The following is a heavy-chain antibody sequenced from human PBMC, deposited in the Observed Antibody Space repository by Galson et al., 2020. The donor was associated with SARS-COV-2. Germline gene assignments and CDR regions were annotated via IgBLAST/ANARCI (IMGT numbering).Heavy chain of an antibody. Sequence: GESLKISCAASGFTFSSYAMSWVRQAPGKGLEWVSAISGSGGSTYYADSVKGRFTISRDNSKNTLYLQMNSLRAEDTAVYYCAKVDRITMIVVVITNIDYWGQGTLVTVSS. J-gene: IGHJ4*02. D-gene: IGHD3-22*01. CDR1: GFTFSSYA. CDR2: ISGSGGST. V-gene: IGHV3-23*01. CDR3: AKVDRITMIVVVITNIDY.